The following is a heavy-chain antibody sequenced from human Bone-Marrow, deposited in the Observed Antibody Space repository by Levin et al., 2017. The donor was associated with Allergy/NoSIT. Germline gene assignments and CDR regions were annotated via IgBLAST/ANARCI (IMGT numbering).Heavy chain of an antibody. J-gene: IGHJ5*02. D-gene: IGHD6-19*01. Sequence: SCTASGFTFSNYGIHWVRQAPGKGLEWVALIAYDGDNKYYADSVKGRFTISRDNAKNTVYLEINSLRVEDTAVYYCTKDGRIAVATTTWFDPWGQGTLVTVSS. CDR1: GFTFSNYG. CDR3: TKDGRIAVATTTWFDP. CDR2: IAYDGDNK. V-gene: IGHV3-30*18.